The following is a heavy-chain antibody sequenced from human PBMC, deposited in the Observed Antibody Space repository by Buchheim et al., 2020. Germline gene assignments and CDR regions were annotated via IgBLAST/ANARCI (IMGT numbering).Heavy chain of an antibody. V-gene: IGHV3-30*18. CDR1: GFTFSSYG. CDR3: AKRGDYGDYPDY. D-gene: IGHD4-17*01. CDR2: ISYDGSNK. Sequence: QVQLVESGGGVVQPGRSLRLSCAASGFTFSSYGMHWVRQAPGKGLEWVAVISYDGSNKYYADSVKGRFTISRENSKKTLYLQMNSLRAEDTAVYYCAKRGDYGDYPDYWGQGTL. J-gene: IGHJ4*02.